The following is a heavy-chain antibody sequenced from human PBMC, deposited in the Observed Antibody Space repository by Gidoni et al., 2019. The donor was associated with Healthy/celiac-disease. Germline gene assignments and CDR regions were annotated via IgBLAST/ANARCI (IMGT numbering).Heavy chain of an antibody. CDR1: GFTFSSYS. CDR3: ARESSGWSVDY. CDR2: ISSRSSYI. D-gene: IGHD6-19*01. Sequence: EVQLVESGGGLVKPGGSLRLSCAAYGFTFSSYSMNWVRQAPGKGLEWVSSISSRSSYIYYADSVKGPFTISRDNAKNSLYLQMNSLRAEDTAVYYCARESSGWSVDYWGQGTLVTVSS. J-gene: IGHJ4*02. V-gene: IGHV3-21*01.